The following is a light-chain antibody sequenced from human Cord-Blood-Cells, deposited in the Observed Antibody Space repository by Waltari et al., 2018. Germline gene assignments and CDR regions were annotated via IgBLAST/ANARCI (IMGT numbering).Light chain of an antibody. CDR2: DAS. V-gene: IGKV1-33*01. J-gene: IGKJ5*01. Sequence: DIQMTQSPSSLSASVGDRVTITCQASQDISNYLNWYQQKPGKAPKLLIYDASNLEKGVPSRCSGSGSGTDFTFTISSLQPEDIATYYCQQYDNLPITFGQGTRLEIK. CDR1: QDISNY. CDR3: QQYDNLPIT.